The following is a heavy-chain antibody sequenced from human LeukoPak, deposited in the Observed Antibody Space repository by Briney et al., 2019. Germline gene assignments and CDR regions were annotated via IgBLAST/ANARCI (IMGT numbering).Heavy chain of an antibody. V-gene: IGHV3-7*01. Sequence: SGGSLRLSCAASGFTFSSYWMSWVRQAPGKGLEWVANIKKDGSEKYYINSVKGRFTISRDNAKNSVYLQMNSLRAEDTALYYCVKDAGTAWGQGTLVTVSS. CDR3: VKDAGTA. CDR2: IKKDGSEK. CDR1: GFTFSSYW. J-gene: IGHJ5*02. D-gene: IGHD2-8*02.